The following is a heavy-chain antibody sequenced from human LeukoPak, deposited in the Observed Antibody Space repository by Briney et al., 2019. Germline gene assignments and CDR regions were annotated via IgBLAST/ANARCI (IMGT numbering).Heavy chain of an antibody. D-gene: IGHD6-19*01. CDR3: ARQVAGYFDY. V-gene: IGHV4-39*01. J-gene: IGHJ4*02. Sequence: SETLSLTCTVSGGSISSSSYYWVWIRQPPGKGLEWIGTIYYSGNTYYNPSLKSRVTISMDTSKSQFSLKLTSVTAADTAVYYCARQVAGYFDYWGKGTLVTVSS. CDR2: IYYSGNT. CDR1: GGSISSSSYY.